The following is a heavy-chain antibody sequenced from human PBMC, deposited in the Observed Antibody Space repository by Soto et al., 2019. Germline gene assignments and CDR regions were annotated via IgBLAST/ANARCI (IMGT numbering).Heavy chain of an antibody. J-gene: IGHJ4*02. V-gene: IGHV1-8*01. CDR2: MNPNSGNT. Sequence: GASVKVSCKASGYTFTSYDINWVRQATGQGLEWMGWMNPNSGNTGYAQKFQGRVTMTRNTSISTAYMELSSLRSEDTAVYYCARATGGSGSYYNSFYYFDYWGQGTLVTVSS. CDR3: ARATGGSGSYYNSFYYFDY. CDR1: GYTFTSYD. D-gene: IGHD3-10*01.